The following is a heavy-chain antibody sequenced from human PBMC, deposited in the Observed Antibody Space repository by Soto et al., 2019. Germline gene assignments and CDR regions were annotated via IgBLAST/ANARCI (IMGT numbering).Heavy chain of an antibody. J-gene: IGHJ6*02. CDR2: VSTYNGDT. CDR1: GYTFTSYG. D-gene: IGHD3-22*01. V-gene: IGHV1-18*01. Sequence: QVQLVQSGAEVKKPGASVKVSCKASGYTFTSYGISWVRQAPGQGLAWLGWVSTYNGDTHYPQNFQGRVIMTTDTSTNTAYMELKSLRSDDTAIYFCATGRIVVVGSRAYYGMDVWGQGTTVTVTS. CDR3: ATGRIVVVGSRAYYGMDV.